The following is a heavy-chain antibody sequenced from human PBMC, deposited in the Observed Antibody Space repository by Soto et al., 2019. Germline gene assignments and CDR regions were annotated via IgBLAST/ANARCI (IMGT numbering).Heavy chain of an antibody. J-gene: IGHJ4*02. CDR1: GFTFSSYT. V-gene: IGHV3-30*04. Sequence: QVQLVESGGGVVQPGRSLRLSCAASGFTFSSYTLHWVRQAPGKGLEWVAVISSDGRHQDSADSVKGRFTISRDNSKSTLYLQMHSLRAEDTAVYYCARDTYGSRGCYPHWGQGTLITVSS. D-gene: IGHD3-22*01. CDR3: ARDTYGSRGCYPH. CDR2: ISSDGRHQ.